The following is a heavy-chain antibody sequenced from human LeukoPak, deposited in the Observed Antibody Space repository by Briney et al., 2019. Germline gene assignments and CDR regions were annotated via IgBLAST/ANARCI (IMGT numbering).Heavy chain of an antibody. CDR2: ISSSSSYI. D-gene: IGHD6-13*01. Sequence: GGSLTLSCAAAGFTFSSYSMEWVRQAPGKGREGVSSISSSSSYIYYADSVKGRFSISRDNAKNSLYLQMNSLRAEDTAVYYCAREGAGYSSREYYYYMDVWGKGTTVTVSS. J-gene: IGHJ6*03. CDR1: GFTFSSYS. CDR3: AREGAGYSSREYYYYMDV. V-gene: IGHV3-21*01.